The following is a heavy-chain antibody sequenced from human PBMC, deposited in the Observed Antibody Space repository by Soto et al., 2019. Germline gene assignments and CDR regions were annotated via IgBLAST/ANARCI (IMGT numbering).Heavy chain of an antibody. D-gene: IGHD7-27*01. Sequence: PGGSLRLSCAASGFTVSNYAMNWVRQAPGKGLEWVSGFGVGGNYIYYADSVKGRFTISRDNSKNTLYLQMNSLRAEDTAVYYCAKDAISGNQVWDYFDYWGQGTPVTVSS. CDR3: AKDAISGNQVWDYFDY. CDR1: GFTVSNYA. J-gene: IGHJ4*02. V-gene: IGHV3-23*01. CDR2: FGVGGNYI.